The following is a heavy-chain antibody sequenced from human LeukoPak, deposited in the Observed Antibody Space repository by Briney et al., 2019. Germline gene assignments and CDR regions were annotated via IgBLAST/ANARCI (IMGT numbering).Heavy chain of an antibody. J-gene: IGHJ4*02. CDR3: AKDWYDY. CDR1: GFTFSNYA. D-gene: IGHD6-13*01. Sequence: GGSLRLSCVASGFTFSNYAMIWVRQAPGKGLEWVSVFSNRTHYADSVKGRFTTSRDNSRNTLYLEMNNLRAEDTAIYYCAKDWYDYWGQGTLVTVS. CDR2: FSNRT. V-gene: IGHV3-23*03.